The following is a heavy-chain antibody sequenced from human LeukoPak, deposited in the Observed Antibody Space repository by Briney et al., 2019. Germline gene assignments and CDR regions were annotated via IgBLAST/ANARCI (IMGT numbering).Heavy chain of an antibody. J-gene: IGHJ5*02. Sequence: ASVKVSCKASGYTFTSYGISWVRQAPGQGLEWMGWINPNSGGTNYAQKSQGRVTMTRDTSISTAYMELSRLRSDDTAVYYCAREALNYYDSSGYYSDWFDPWGQGTLVTVSS. CDR1: GYTFTSYG. D-gene: IGHD3-22*01. CDR2: INPNSGGT. CDR3: AREALNYYDSSGYYSDWFDP. V-gene: IGHV1-2*02.